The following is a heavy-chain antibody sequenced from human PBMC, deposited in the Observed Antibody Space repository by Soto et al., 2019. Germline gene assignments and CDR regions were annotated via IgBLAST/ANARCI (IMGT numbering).Heavy chain of an antibody. V-gene: IGHV2-5*02. CDR2: IYWDDDK. J-gene: IGHJ5*02. Sequence: QITLKESGPTLVKPTQTLTLTCTISGFSLITSGVGVGWIRQPPGKALEWLALIYWDDDKRYSPSLKSRLTITKDPSKNQLVLTMTNMVTVDTATYSCAHIVTGCFTWGRGALVTVSS. CDR1: GFSLITSGVG. CDR3: AHIVTGCFT. D-gene: IGHD3-16*01.